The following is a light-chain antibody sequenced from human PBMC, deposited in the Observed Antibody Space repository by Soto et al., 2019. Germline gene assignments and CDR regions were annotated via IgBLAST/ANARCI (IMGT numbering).Light chain of an antibody. Sequence: QITHSPPPLHSSIEHIVIMTSRASQTIIVYLNWYQQKPGKAPRLLINAASNLQSGVPSRFSGSGSETDFTLTITSLQPQDFATYYCQQCHTSPRTFGQGTKVDIK. CDR1: QTIIVY. CDR2: AAS. V-gene: IGKV1-39*01. J-gene: IGKJ1*01. CDR3: QQCHTSPRT.